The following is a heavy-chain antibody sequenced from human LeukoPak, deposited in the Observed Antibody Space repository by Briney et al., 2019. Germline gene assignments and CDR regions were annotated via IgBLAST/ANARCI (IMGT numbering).Heavy chain of an antibody. J-gene: IGHJ3*02. V-gene: IGHV4-59*01. CDR3: ARLSEGAFDI. CDR1: GGSISSYY. Sequence: SETLSLTCTVSGGSISSYYWSWIRQPPGKGLEWIGYIYYSGSTNYSPSLKSRVTISVDTSKNQFSLKLSSVTAADTAVYYCARLSEGAFDIWGQGTMVTVSS. D-gene: IGHD1-26*01. CDR2: IYYSGST.